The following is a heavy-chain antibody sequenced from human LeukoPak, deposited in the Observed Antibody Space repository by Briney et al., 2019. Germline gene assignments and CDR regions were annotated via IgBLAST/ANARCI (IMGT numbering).Heavy chain of an antibody. Sequence: ASVKVSCKASGYTFTSYAMHWVRQAPGQRLEWMGWINAGNGNTKYSQKFQGRVTITRDTSASTAYMELSSLRSEDTAVYYCAGVEMATANWFDPWGQGTLVTVSS. CDR1: GYTFTSYA. CDR3: AGVEMATANWFDP. V-gene: IGHV1-3*01. J-gene: IGHJ5*02. CDR2: INAGNGNT. D-gene: IGHD5-24*01.